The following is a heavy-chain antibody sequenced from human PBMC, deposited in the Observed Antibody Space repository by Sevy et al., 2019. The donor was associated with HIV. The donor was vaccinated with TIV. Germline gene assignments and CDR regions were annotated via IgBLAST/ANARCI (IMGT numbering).Heavy chain of an antibody. V-gene: IGHV3-23*01. CDR1: GFTFSSYA. D-gene: IGHD3-22*01. CDR2: ISGSGGST. CDR3: AKINDSSGYYLAYFDY. Sequence: GGSLRLSCAASGFTFSSYAMSWVRQAPGKGLEWVSAISGSGGSTYYADSVKGRFTISRDNSKNTLYLQMNSLRAEDTAVDYCAKINDSSGYYLAYFDYWGQGTLVTVSS. J-gene: IGHJ4*02.